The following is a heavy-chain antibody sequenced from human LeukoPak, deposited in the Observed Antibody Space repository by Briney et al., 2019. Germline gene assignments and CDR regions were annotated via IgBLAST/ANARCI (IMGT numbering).Heavy chain of an antibody. CDR2: IYYSGST. V-gene: IGHV4-59*01. CDR1: GGAISSYY. J-gene: IGHJ3*02. Sequence: SETLSLTCTVSGGAISSYYWSWIRQPPGKGLEWIGYIYYSGSTNYNPSLKSRVTISVDTSKNQFSLKLSSVTAADTAVYYCARAEEGYGAGGAFDIWGQGTMVTVSS. CDR3: ARAEEGYGAGGAFDI. D-gene: IGHD4-17*01.